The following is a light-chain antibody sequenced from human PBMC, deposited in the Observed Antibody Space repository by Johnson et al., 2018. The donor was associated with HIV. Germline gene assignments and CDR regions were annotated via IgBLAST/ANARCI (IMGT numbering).Light chain of an antibody. Sequence: SVLTQPPSVSAAPGQKVTISCSGSSSNIGNNYVSWYQQLPGTAPKLLTYENNTRHSGIPDRFSGSKSCMSATLDTTGLQTGDEADYYCGAWDSGLSAGGVFGPGTKVSVL. J-gene: IGLJ1*01. CDR3: GAWDSGLSAGGV. V-gene: IGLV1-51*02. CDR1: SSNIGNNY. CDR2: ENN.